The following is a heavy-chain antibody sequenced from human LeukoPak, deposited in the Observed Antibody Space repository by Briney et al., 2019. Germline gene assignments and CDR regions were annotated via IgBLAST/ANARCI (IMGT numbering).Heavy chain of an antibody. Sequence: GGSLRLSCAASGFTFSRHGINWVRQAPGKGLEWVSGISPSGDILYYADSVKGRFTISRDNSKNTLFLQMNSLRAEDTAVYYCAKGGYKYDSSGHNYFDSWGQGTLVTVSS. D-gene: IGHD3-22*01. CDR3: AKGGYKYDSSGHNYFDS. V-gene: IGHV3-23*01. J-gene: IGHJ4*02. CDR1: GFTFSRHG. CDR2: ISPSGDIL.